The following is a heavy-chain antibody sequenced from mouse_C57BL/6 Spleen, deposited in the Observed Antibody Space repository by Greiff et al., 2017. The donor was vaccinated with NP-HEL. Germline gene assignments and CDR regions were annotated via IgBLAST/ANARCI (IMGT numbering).Heavy chain of an antibody. V-gene: IGHV1-74*01. D-gene: IGHD2-1*01. CDR1: GYTFTSYW. CDR3: SSPIYSMICDY. CDR2: IHPSDSDT. J-gene: IGHJ2*01. Sequence: QVQLQQPGAELVKPGASVKVSCKASGYTFTSYWMHWVKQRPGQGLEWIGRIHPSDSDTNYNQKLKGKATLTVDKSSSTAYMQLSSLTSEDSAVYYCSSPIYSMICDYWGQGTTLPVSS.